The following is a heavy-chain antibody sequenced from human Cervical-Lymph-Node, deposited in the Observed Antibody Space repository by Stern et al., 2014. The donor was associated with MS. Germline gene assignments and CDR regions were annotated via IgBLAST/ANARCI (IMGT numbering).Heavy chain of an antibody. CDR2: IIPILATP. CDR3: ATPSTVTEGIMDV. V-gene: IGHV1-69*01. D-gene: IGHD4-17*01. Sequence: VQLEESGAEVKKLGSSVKVSCKASGGTFSGQAFNWGRQAPAQGLEWVCGIIPILATPNYAQTFHQAVTITAGASSRTVYMVLGRLRSDDSAVYYCATPSTVTEGIMDVWGQGTTVIVSS. CDR1: GGTFSGQA. J-gene: IGHJ6*02.